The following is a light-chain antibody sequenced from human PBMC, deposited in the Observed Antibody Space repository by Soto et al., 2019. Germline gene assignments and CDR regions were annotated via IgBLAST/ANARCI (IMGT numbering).Light chain of an antibody. V-gene: IGLV2-14*01. CDR1: SSDVGGYNY. CDR2: DVI. CDR3: NSYTSSTTLA. Sequence: QSVLTQPASVSGSPGQSITISCTGTSSDVGGYNYVSWYQQHPGKAPKLMIYDVIYRPSGVSNRFSGSKSGNTASLSISGLQAEDEADYYCNSYTSSTTLAFGGGTKLTVL. J-gene: IGLJ2*01.